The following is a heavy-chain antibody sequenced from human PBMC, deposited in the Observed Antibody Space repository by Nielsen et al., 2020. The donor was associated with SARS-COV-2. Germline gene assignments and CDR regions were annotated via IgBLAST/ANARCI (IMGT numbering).Heavy chain of an antibody. CDR3: ARARATIFGLVMSYGMDV. D-gene: IGHD3/OR15-3a*01. CDR2: IFPDDSDT. CDR1: GYTFSTSW. Sequence: GESLKISCKASGYTFSTSWIAWVRQMPGNGLEWMASIFPDDSDTRYSPSFRGQVTVSADKSINTAYLQWDSLKASDTGMYYCARARATIFGLVMSYGMDVWGQGTTVAVSS. J-gene: IGHJ6*02. V-gene: IGHV5-51*01.